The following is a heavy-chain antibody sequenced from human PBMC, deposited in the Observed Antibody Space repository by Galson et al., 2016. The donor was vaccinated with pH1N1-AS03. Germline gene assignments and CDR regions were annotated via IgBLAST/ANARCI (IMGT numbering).Heavy chain of an antibody. Sequence: SLRLSCAASGFTVSRNDMHWVRQATGKGLEWVSIIAAAGPTHYADSVKGRFTISREIPQNSLYLQMDNLRAEDTAVYYCARWSRGGNFASLDPWGQGTLVT. V-gene: IGHV3-13*01. D-gene: IGHD4-23*01. J-gene: IGHJ5*02. CDR2: IAAAGPT. CDR3: ARWSRGGNFASLDP. CDR1: GFTVSRND.